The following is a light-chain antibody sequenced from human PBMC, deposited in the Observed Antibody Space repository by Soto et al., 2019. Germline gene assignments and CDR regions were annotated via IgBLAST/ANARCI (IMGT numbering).Light chain of an antibody. CDR2: DVS. CDR1: SSDVGGYNY. CDR3: SSYTSSSTHL. Sequence: QSALTQPASASGSPGQSIAISCTGTSSDVGGYNYVSWYQQHPGKAPKLMIQDVSNRSSGVSDRFSGSKSGNTASLTISGLQAEDEADYYCSSYTSSSTHLFGTGTKVTVL. V-gene: IGLV2-14*01. J-gene: IGLJ1*01.